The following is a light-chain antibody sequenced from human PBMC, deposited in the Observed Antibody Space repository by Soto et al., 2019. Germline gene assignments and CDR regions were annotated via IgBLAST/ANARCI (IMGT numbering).Light chain of an antibody. Sequence: IVLTQSPGTLSLSPGERATLSCRASQSVSSSYLAWYQRKPGQAPRLLIYGASSRATGIPDRFSGSGSGSDFTLTISRLEPEDFAVYYCQQYDVSPITFGQGTRLEIK. J-gene: IGKJ5*01. CDR1: QSVSSSY. CDR2: GAS. V-gene: IGKV3-20*01. CDR3: QQYDVSPIT.